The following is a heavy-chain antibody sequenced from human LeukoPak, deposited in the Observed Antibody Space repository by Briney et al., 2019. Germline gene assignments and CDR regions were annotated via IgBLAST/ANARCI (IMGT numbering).Heavy chain of an antibody. CDR3: AKDLYVDVRWGSAFDI. CDR1: GFTFSNYA. J-gene: IGHJ3*02. CDR2: ISGTGGRT. D-gene: IGHD2-21*01. Sequence: GGSLRLSCTASGFTFSNYAMTWVRQAPGKGLEWVSSISGTGGRTYSADSVKGRFTISRDNSKNTLYLQMNSLRAEDAAVYYCAKDLYVDVRWGSAFDIWGQGTVVTVSS. V-gene: IGHV3-23*01.